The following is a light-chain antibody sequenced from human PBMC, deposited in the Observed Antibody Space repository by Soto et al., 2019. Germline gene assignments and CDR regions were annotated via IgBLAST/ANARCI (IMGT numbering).Light chain of an antibody. V-gene: IGKV1-5*03. CDR1: QSISSW. Sequence: DIQMTQSPSTLSAFVGDRVTITCRASQSISSWLAWYQQKPGKAPNPLIYKASSLESGVPSRFSGNGSGTEFTLTISSLQPDDVATYYCQEYSSYSSWTFGQGTK. CDR2: KAS. CDR3: QEYSSYSSWT. J-gene: IGKJ1*01.